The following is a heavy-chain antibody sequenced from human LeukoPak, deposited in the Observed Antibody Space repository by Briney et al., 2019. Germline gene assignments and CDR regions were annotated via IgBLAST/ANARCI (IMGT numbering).Heavy chain of an antibody. J-gene: IGHJ4*02. V-gene: IGHV3-33*08. CDR2: IWYDGSEK. D-gene: IGHD7-27*01. CDR3: ARWGNNKILDY. Sequence: GGSLRLSCAASGFTFSSYAMSWVRQAPCKGLEWVAVIWYDGSEKYYADSVKGRFIISRDNSKNMLYLQMNSLRADDTAVYYCARWGNNKILDYWGQGTLVTVSS. CDR1: GFTFSSYA.